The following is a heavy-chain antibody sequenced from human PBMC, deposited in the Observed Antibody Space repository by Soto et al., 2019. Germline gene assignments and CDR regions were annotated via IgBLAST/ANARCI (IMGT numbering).Heavy chain of an antibody. CDR2: ISGSGGST. J-gene: IGHJ4*02. CDR3: AKTWPKYCSSTSCYARRFDY. CDR1: GFTFSSYA. V-gene: IGHV3-23*01. Sequence: GGSLRLSCAASGFTFSSYAMSWVRQAPGKGLEWVSAISGSGGSTYYADSVKGRFTISRDNSKNTLYLQMNSLRAEDTAVYYCAKTWPKYCSSTSCYARRFDYWGQGTLVTVSS. D-gene: IGHD2-2*01.